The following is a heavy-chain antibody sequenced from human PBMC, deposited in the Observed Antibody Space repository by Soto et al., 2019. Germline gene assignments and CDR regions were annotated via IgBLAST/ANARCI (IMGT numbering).Heavy chain of an antibody. J-gene: IGHJ4*02. D-gene: IGHD3-22*01. CDR3: AKYLNSTGYVDY. V-gene: IGHV4-31*03. CDR1: GGSISSGDYY. CDR2: IYYSGST. Sequence: SETLSLTCTVSGGSISSGDYYWSWIRQPPGKGLEWIGYIYYSGSTYYNPPLESRVTISVDKSKNQFSLKLSSVTAADTAIYYCAKYLNSTGYVDYWGQGILVTVSS.